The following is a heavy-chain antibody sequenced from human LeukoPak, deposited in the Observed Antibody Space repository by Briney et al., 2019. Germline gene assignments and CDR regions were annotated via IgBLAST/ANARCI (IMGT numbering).Heavy chain of an antibody. CDR3: ARDSTGGNPEYFST. V-gene: IGHV3-30*04. CDR1: GFTFSSYA. D-gene: IGHD4-23*01. CDR2: ISYDGSNK. J-gene: IGHJ1*01. Sequence: PGGSLRLSCAASGFTFSSYAMHWVRQAPGKGLEWVAVISYDGSNKYYADSVKGRFTISRDNSKNTLYLQMNSLRAEDTAVYYCARDSTGGNPEYFSTGARAPWSPSPQ.